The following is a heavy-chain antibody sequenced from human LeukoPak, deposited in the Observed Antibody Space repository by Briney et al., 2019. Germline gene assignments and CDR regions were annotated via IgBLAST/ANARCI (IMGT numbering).Heavy chain of an antibody. D-gene: IGHD3-10*01. J-gene: IGHJ5*02. V-gene: IGHV3-66*01. CDR2: IYSDGTT. CDR1: GFTVSRDY. Sequence: PGGSLRLSCAASGFTVSRDYMSWVRQAPGKGLEWVSFIYSDGTTFDADSVKGRFTISRDNSKNTLYLQMNSLRAEDTAVYYCARAIHGATWGQGTLVTVST. CDR3: ARAIHGAT.